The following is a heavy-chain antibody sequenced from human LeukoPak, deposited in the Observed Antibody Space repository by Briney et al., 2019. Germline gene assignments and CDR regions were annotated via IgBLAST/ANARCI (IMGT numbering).Heavy chain of an antibody. J-gene: IGHJ4*02. V-gene: IGHV3-23*01. CDR2: ISGSGGST. CDR3: AKDPYPHYYDSSGYYVYYFDY. Sequence: GGSLRLSCAASGFTFSSYGMSWVRQAPGKGLEWVSAISGSGGSTYYADSVKGRFTISRDNSKNTLYLQMNSLRAEDTAVYYCAKDPYPHYYDSSGYYVYYFDYWGQGTLVTVSS. CDR1: GFTFSSYG. D-gene: IGHD3-22*01.